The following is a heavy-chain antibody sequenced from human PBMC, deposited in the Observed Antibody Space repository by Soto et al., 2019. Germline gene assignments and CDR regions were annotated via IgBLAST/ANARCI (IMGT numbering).Heavy chain of an antibody. CDR1: GGSISSYY. CDR2: IYYSGST. J-gene: IGHJ5*02. V-gene: IGHV4-59*01. D-gene: IGHD6-13*01. Sequence: SETLSLTCTVSGGSISSYYWSWIRQPPGKGLEWIGYIYYSGSTNYNPSLKSRVTISVDTSKNQFSLKLSSVTAADTAVYYCARGGQQQLVQAGWFDPWGQGTLVTVSS. CDR3: ARGGQQQLVQAGWFDP.